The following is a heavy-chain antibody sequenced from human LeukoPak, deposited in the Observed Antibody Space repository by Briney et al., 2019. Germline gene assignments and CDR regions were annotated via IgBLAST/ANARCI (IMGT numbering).Heavy chain of an antibody. D-gene: IGHD1-26*01. V-gene: IGHV1-18*01. CDR2: ISAYNGNT. CDR1: GYTFTSYG. CDR3: AREWGYSDFDY. Sequence: ASVKVSCKASGYTFTSYGISWVRQAPGQGLEWMGWISAYNGNTNYAQNLQGRVTMTTDTPTSTAYMGLRSLRSDDTAVYYCAREWGYSDFDYWGQGTLVTVSS. J-gene: IGHJ4*02.